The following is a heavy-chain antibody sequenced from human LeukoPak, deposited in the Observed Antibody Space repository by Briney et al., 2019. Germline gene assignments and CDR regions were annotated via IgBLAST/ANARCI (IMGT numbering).Heavy chain of an antibody. D-gene: IGHD2/OR15-2a*01. J-gene: IGHJ3*02. Sequence: GGSLRLSCAASGFTFSSYEMNWVRQAPGKGLEWVSYISSSGNTIYYADSVKGRFTISRDSAKNSLYLQMNSLRAEATAVYYCVNRGYPAAFDIWGQGTVVTVSS. CDR1: GFTFSSYE. CDR2: ISSSGNTI. V-gene: IGHV3-48*03. CDR3: VNRGYPAAFDI.